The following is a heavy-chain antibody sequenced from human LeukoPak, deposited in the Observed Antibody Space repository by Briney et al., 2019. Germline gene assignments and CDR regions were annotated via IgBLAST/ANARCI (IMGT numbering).Heavy chain of an antibody. CDR3: TRGSIAYYSMDV. J-gene: IGHJ6*03. CDR1: GGSFSGYY. V-gene: IGHV4-34*01. CDR2: INHSGST. D-gene: IGHD3-22*01. Sequence: PSETLSLTCAVYGGSFSGYYWNWIRQPSGKGLEWSGEINHSGSTNYNPSLKSRVTISVDTSKNQFSLKLSSVTAADTAVYYCTRGSIAYYSMDVWGKGTTVTISS.